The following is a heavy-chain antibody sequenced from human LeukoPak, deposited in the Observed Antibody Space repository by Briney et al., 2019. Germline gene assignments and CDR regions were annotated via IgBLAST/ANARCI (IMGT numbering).Heavy chain of an antibody. J-gene: IGHJ3*02. CDR3: ARDLDSKTVYYAILTGWVGAFDI. CDR1: GYTFSNYW. V-gene: IGHV3-7*01. CDR2: IKQDGTEK. D-gene: IGHD3-9*01. Sequence: PGGSLRLSCAASGYTFSNYWMRWVRQAPGKGLEWVANIKQDGTEKYYVDSVKGQFTISRDNAKNSLYLQMNSLRAEDTAVYYCARDLDSKTVYYAILTGWVGAFDIWGQGTMVTVSS.